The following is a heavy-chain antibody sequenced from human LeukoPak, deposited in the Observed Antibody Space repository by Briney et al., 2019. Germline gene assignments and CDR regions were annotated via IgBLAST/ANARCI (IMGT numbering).Heavy chain of an antibody. CDR3: ARDTSVVSRAPAAIFDP. J-gene: IGHJ5*02. D-gene: IGHD2-2*01. CDR1: GYTFTSYY. V-gene: IGHV1-46*01. Sequence: GASVKVSCKASGYTFTSYYMHWVRQAPGQGLEWMGIINPSGGSTSYARKFQGRVTMTRDTSTSTVYMELSSLRSEDTAVYYCARDTSVVSRAPAAIFDPWGQGTLVTVSS. CDR2: INPSGGST.